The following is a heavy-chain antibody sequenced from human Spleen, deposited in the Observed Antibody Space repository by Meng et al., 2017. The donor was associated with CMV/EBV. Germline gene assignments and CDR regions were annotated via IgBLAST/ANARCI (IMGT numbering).Heavy chain of an antibody. V-gene: IGHV3-30*19. J-gene: IGHJ4*02. Sequence: GGSLRLSCAASGFTFSTSGMYWVRQAPGKGLEWVALISYDGGNENYADSVKGRFTIFRDNSKNTLYLQMNSLRGEDTAVYYCAKEDSKNGAFDYWGQGTLVTVSS. CDR3: AKEDSKNGAFDY. D-gene: IGHD4-11*01. CDR2: ISYDGGNE. CDR1: GFTFSTSG.